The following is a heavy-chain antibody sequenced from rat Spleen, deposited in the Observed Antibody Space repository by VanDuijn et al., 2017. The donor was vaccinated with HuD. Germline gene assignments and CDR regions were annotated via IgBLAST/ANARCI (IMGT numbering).Heavy chain of an antibody. V-gene: IGHV3-3*01. J-gene: IGHJ4*01. CDR3: ARSFSYVMDA. Sequence: EVQLQESGPGLVKPSQSLSLTCAATGYSITSGYGCNWIRKFPGNKLEWMGYINSAGSTNYNPPLKSQISITRDTSKNQFFLQLTSVTTEDTATYYCARSFSYVMDAWGQGTSVTVSS. CDR2: INSAGST. CDR1: GYSITSGYG.